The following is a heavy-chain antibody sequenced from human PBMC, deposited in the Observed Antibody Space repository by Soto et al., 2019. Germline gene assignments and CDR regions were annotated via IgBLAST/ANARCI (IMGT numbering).Heavy chain of an antibody. J-gene: IGHJ4*02. CDR3: AIVPVSGDIVGTTN. CDR2: ISGSGGVT. V-gene: IGHV3-23*01. Sequence: EVQLLESGGGLVQPGGSLRLSCATSGFIFSRNAINWVRQAPGKGLEWVSLISGSGGVTHYTDSVKGRFTTSGANSKNTVYLQMNSLKAEDTDVYYCAIVPVSGDIVGTTNWGQGTPVTVSS. CDR1: GFIFSRNA. D-gene: IGHD1-26*01.